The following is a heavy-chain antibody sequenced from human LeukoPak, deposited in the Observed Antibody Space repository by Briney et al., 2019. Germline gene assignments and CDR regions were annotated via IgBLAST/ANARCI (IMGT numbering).Heavy chain of an antibody. CDR2: ISHSGST. V-gene: IGHV4-4*02. J-gene: IGHJ4*02. Sequence: PSETLSLTCAVSGGSISSSNWWSWVRQPPGKGLEWIGEISHSGSTYYNPSLKSRVTISVDMSKNQFSLQLSSVTAADTAVYYCGRGERGVDYWGQGTLVTVSS. CDR3: GRGERGVDY. CDR1: GGSISSSNW. D-gene: IGHD2-8*01.